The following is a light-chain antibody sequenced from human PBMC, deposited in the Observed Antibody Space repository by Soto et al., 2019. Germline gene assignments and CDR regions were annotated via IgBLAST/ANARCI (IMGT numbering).Light chain of an antibody. J-gene: IGKJ2*01. CDR2: AAS. V-gene: IGKV1-39*01. CDR1: QGFTKD. CDR3: QQSYSTPPYT. Sequence: DIQMTQSPASRSAFLGDEVPSTGRARQGFTKDSYWYQQRPGKAPNLLIYAASSLQAGVPSRFSGSGSGTEFTLTISSLQPEDFATYYCQQSYSTPPYTFGQGTRLEIK.